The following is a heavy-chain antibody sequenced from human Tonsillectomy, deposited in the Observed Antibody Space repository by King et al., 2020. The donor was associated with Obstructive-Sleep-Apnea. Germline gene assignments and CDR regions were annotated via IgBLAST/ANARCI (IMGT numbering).Heavy chain of an antibody. CDR2: IYSSGST. Sequence: VQLQESGPGLVKPSQTLSLTCTVSGGSISSGGHYWSWIRQHPGKGLEWIGYIYSSGSTSYNPSLNMRVTISADMSKNQFSLKLSSVTAAATAVYYCARDMVRGVFGYWGQGTLVTVSS. J-gene: IGHJ4*02. V-gene: IGHV4-31*03. CDR1: GGSISSGGHY. CDR3: ARDMVRGVFGY. D-gene: IGHD3-10*01.